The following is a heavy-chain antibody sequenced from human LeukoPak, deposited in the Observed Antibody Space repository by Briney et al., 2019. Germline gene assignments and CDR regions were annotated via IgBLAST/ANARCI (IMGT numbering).Heavy chain of an antibody. V-gene: IGHV3-74*01. CDR1: GFTSSTYW. CDR2: IKTVGSTT. D-gene: IGHD3-22*01. Sequence: PGGPLRLSCAASGFTSSTYWMHWVRQVQGQGLVWFSGIKTVGSTTSYADSVKGRFTISRDNAKNSLYLQMNSLRAEDTALYYCAREGVGYYGSSGPGDAFDIWGQGTMVTVSS. J-gene: IGHJ3*02. CDR3: AREGVGYYGSSGPGDAFDI.